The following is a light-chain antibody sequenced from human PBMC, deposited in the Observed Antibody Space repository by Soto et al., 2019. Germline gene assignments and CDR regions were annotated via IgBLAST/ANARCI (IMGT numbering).Light chain of an antibody. CDR1: ESLNSR. V-gene: IGKV1-5*01. CDR3: QPYNTSWT. Sequence: DIQMTQSPSTLSASVGDRVTITCRASESLNSRLAWYQQKSGKGPKLLMYDASTLGSGVPSRFSGSGSGTEFNLTITSLPADDVATYYRQPYNTSWTFGQGTKVEIK. CDR2: DAS. J-gene: IGKJ1*01.